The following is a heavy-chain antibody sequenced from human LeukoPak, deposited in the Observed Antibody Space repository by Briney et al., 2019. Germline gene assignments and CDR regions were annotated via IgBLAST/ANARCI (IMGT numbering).Heavy chain of an antibody. CDR1: GYTFTSYG. V-gene: IGHV1-2*02. J-gene: IGHJ6*03. D-gene: IGHD4-17*01. CDR2: INPNSGGT. CDR3: ARGHYGDDLRLYYYYMDV. Sequence: ASVKVSCKASGYTFTSYGISWVRQAPGQGLEWMGWINPNSGGTNYAQKFQGRATMTRDTSISTAYMELSRLRSDDTAVYYCARGHYGDDLRLYYYYMDVWGEGTTVTISS.